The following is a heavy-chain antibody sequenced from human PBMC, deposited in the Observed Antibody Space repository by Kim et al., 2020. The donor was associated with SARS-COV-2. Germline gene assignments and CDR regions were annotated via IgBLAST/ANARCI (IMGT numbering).Heavy chain of an antibody. CDR2: FDPEHGET. CDR1: GYTLTELS. V-gene: IGHV1-24*01. D-gene: IGHD1-26*01. CDR3: TGVRVGATLPEYYFDY. Sequence: ASVKVSCKVSGYTLTELSMHWVRQAPGKGLEWMGGFDPEHGETIYAQKFQGRVTMTEDTSTDTAYMELSSLRSEDTAVYYCTGVRVGATLPEYYFDYWGQGTLVTVSS. J-gene: IGHJ4*02.